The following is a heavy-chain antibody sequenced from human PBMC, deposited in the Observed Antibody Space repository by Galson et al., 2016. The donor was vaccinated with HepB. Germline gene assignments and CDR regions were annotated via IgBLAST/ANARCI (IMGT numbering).Heavy chain of an antibody. J-gene: IGHJ4*02. CDR3: AKARGAAGPYYFDF. D-gene: IGHD2-15*01. CDR2: ITGSGGAT. CDR1: GFTFSGSA. V-gene: IGHV3-23*01. Sequence: SLRLSCAASGFTFSGSAMAWVRQIPGKGLEWVSGITGSGGATYYTASVKGRFTISRDNSKSTLYLEMNSLKVEDTAVYYCAKARGAAGPYYFDFWGQGALVTVSS.